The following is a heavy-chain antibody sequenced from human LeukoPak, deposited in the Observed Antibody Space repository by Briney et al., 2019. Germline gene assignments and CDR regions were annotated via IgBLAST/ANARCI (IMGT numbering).Heavy chain of an antibody. CDR2: INQSGST. Sequence: SETLSLTCAVSGGPFSAYWSWIRQPPGKGLEWIGEINQSGSTNYNPSLKSRVIISGDTSKNEVSLKLTSVTAADTAVYYCARSTVVGYAFDIWGQGTMVTVSS. D-gene: IGHD2-2*01. CDR1: GGPFSAY. J-gene: IGHJ3*02. V-gene: IGHV4-34*01. CDR3: ARSTVVGYAFDI.